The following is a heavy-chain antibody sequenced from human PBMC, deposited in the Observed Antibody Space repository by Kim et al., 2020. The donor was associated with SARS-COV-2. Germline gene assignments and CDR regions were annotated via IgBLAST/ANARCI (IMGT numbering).Heavy chain of an antibody. CDR2: ISSSSSYI. V-gene: IGHV3-21*01. CDR1: GFTFSSYS. Sequence: GGSLRLSCAASGFTFSSYSMNWVRQAPGKGLEWVSSISSSSSYIYYADPVKGRFTISRDNAKNSLYLQMNSLRAEDTAVYYCATLPVVVVAAQHFDYWGQGTLVTVSS. CDR3: ATLPVVVVAAQHFDY. J-gene: IGHJ4*02. D-gene: IGHD2-15*01.